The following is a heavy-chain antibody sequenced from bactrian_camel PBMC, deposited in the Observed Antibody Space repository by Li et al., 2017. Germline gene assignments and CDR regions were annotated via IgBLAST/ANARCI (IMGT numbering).Heavy chain of an antibody. CDR3: VGGPDGGSWYGTGP. CDR2: IDENGATI. Sequence: VQLVESGGGLVQPGGSLRLSCAASGFTFSSYAMSWVRQAPGKGLEWVSRIDENGATIAYVDSVKGRFSISRDNDKNTLYLRLNVLKTEDTAMYYCVGGPDGGSWYGTGPWGQGTQVTVS. V-gene: IGHV3S42*01. CDR1: GFTFSSYA. D-gene: IGHD6*01. J-gene: IGHJ6*01.